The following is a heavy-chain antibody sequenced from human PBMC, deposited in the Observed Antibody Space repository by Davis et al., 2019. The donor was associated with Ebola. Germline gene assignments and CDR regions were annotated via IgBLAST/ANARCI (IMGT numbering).Heavy chain of an antibody. J-gene: IGHJ4*02. V-gene: IGHV4-61*05. CDR3: ARLLMVAGKFDY. D-gene: IGHD2-15*01. CDR2: IYYSGST. Sequence: SETLSLTCTVSGGSISSSSYYWGWIRQPPGKGLEWIGYIYYSGSTNYNPSLKSRVTISVDTSKNQFSLKLSSVTAADTAVYYCARLLMVAGKFDYWGQGTLVTVSS. CDR1: GGSISSSSYY.